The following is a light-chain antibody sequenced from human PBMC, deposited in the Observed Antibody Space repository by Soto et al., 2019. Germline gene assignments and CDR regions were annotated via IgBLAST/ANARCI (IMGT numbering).Light chain of an antibody. CDR1: QSVSSY. V-gene: IGKV3-11*01. J-gene: IGKJ5*01. CDR3: QQRNVWPPVT. Sequence: EIVLTQSPGTLSLSPGARAPLSCRASQSVSSYLAWYQQKPGQAPRLLIYGAFNRATGIPARFSGSGSGTDFTLTISSLEPEDSAVYYCQQRNVWPPVTFGQGTRLEIK. CDR2: GAF.